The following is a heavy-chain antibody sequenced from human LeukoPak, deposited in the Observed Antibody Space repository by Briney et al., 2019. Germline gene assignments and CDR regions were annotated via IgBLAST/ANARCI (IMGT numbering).Heavy chain of an antibody. J-gene: IGHJ4*02. V-gene: IGHV3-66*02. D-gene: IGHD1-26*01. CDR2: IYSGGTT. Sequence: GGSLRLSCAASGFSVRSKYMTWVRQAPGKGLEWVSVIYSGGTTYYADSVKGRFTISRDNSKNTLFLQMNSLRPDDTAAYYSASGTPGDSGSYRAFDYWGQGTLVTVSS. CDR1: GFSVRSKY. CDR3: ASGTPGDSGSYRAFDY.